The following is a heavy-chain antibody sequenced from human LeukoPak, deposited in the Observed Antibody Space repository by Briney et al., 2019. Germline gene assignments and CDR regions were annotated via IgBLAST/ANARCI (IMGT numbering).Heavy chain of an antibody. V-gene: IGHV3-48*04. D-gene: IGHD2-15*01. CDR3: ARDRGGSYSAIDY. CDR2: ISSSSITI. J-gene: IGHJ4*02. Sequence: GSLRLSCAASGFTFSSYSLNWVRQAPGKGLEWVSFISSSSITIYYADSVKGRFTISRDNAEKSLYLQMNSLRAEDTAVYYCARDRGGSYSAIDYWGQGTLDTVSS. CDR1: GFTFSSYS.